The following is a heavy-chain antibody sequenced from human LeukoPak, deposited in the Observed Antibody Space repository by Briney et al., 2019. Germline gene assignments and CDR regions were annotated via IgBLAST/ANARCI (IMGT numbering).Heavy chain of an antibody. CDR2: INTSGGST. CDR3: ARGAAHYGGKAYYYYYMDV. Sequence: GASVRLSFTASGYTFTRYYMHWVRQAPGQGLEWMGIINTSGGSTSYAQKFQRRVTMTRDTSTSTAYMELSSLRSEDTAVYYCARGAAHYGGKAYYYYYMDVWGKGTTVTVSS. J-gene: IGHJ6*03. D-gene: IGHD4-23*01. CDR1: GYTFTRYY. V-gene: IGHV1-46*01.